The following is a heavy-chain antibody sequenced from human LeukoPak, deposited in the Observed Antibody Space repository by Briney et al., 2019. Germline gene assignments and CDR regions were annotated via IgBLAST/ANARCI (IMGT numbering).Heavy chain of an antibody. D-gene: IGHD5-24*01. CDR1: GGSISSDY. V-gene: IGHV4-4*07. Sequence: PSETLSLTCTVSGGSISSDYGSWIRQPAGKGLEWIGRIYTSGSTNYNPSLKSRGTMSVDTSKNQFSLKLSSVTAPDTAVFYCARGRRDGYNLEYFDNWGQGTLVTVSS. J-gene: IGHJ4*02. CDR2: IYTSGST. CDR3: ARGRRDGYNLEYFDN.